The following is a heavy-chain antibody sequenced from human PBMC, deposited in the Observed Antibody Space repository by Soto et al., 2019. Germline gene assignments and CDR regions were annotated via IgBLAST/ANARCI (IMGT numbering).Heavy chain of an antibody. Sequence: QVQLVQSGAEVKKPGASVKVSCKASGYPFSSIGITWVRQAPGQGLEWMGWISPYNRNTYYAQRLQGRVTMTTDTSTSTAYMELRSLRSDDTAMYFCARDLDGSGNYYTDYWGQGTLVPVSS. D-gene: IGHD3-10*01. CDR2: ISPYNRNT. CDR3: ARDLDGSGNYYTDY. J-gene: IGHJ4*02. V-gene: IGHV1-18*01. CDR1: GYPFSSIG.